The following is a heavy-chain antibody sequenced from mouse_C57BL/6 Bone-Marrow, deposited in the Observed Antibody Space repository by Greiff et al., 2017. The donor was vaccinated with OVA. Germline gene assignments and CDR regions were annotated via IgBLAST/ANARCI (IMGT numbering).Heavy chain of an antibody. D-gene: IGHD1-2*01. CDR3: ARGRLRPWYFDV. CDR1: GFSINSDCY. V-gene: IGHV3-3*01. CDR2: TFYSGIT. Sequence: EVQGVESGPSLVRPSQTLSLTCTVTGFSINSDCYWIWIRQFPGNKLEYIGYTFYSGITYYNPSLESRTYITRDTSKNQFSLKLSSVTTEDTATYYCARGRLRPWYFDVWGTGTTVTVSS. J-gene: IGHJ1*03.